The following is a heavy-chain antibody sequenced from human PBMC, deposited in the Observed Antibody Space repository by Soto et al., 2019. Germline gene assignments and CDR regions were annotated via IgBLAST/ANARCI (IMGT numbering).Heavy chain of an antibody. V-gene: IGHV1-69*12. CDR1: GGTFSNYA. D-gene: IGHD3-10*01. Sequence: QVQLVQSGAEVKKPGSSVKVSCKASGGTFSNYALISWVRQAPGQGLEWMGGIIPIDATVNYAQKCQGRITITADESTSTAYMDLGSLRSEDTAVYYCARDLLGFGYTYADVWGQGTTVTVSS. CDR2: IIPIDATV. CDR3: ARDLLGFGYTYADV. J-gene: IGHJ6*01.